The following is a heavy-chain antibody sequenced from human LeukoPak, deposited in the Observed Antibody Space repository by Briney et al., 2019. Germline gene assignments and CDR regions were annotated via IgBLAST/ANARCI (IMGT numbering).Heavy chain of an antibody. CDR2: IYYSGST. CDR3: ARVMIVVVTPSWFDP. Sequence: SETLSLTCTVSGGSISSYYWSWIRQPPGKGLEWIGYIYYSGSTNYNPSLKSRVTISVDTSKNQFSLKLSSVTAADTAVYYCARVMIVVVTPSWFDPWGQGTLVTVSS. CDR1: GGSISSYY. D-gene: IGHD3-22*01. V-gene: IGHV4-59*12. J-gene: IGHJ5*02.